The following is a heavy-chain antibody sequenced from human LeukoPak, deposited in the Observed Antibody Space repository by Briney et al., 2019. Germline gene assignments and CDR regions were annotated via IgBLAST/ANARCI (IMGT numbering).Heavy chain of an antibody. D-gene: IGHD2/OR15-2a*01. CDR3: ARNILFAFDI. CDR2: IYNDGST. V-gene: IGHV3-53*01. J-gene: IGHJ3*02. CDR1: GLTVSSSY. Sequence: GGSLKLSCAASGLTVSSSYMSWVRQAPGKGLEWVSIIYNDGSTYYADSMKGRFTISRDNSKNTLYLQVNSLRAEDTAMYYCARNILFAFDIWGQGTMVTVSS.